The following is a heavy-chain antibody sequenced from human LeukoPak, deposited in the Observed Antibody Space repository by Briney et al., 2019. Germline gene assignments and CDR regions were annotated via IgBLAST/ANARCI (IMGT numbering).Heavy chain of an antibody. CDR2: ISNDGGIK. J-gene: IGHJ5*02. CDR3: AKAGQQKTLRWGMDP. Sequence: PGGSLRLSCAASGFTFRDYYMHWVRQAPGKGLEWVALISNDGGIKYHGDSVRGRFTPSRDNSENTLFLEMNSLRPEDTAVYYCAKAGQQKTLRWGMDPWGQGTLVTVSS. D-gene: IGHD4-23*01. V-gene: IGHV3-30*18. CDR1: GFTFRDYY.